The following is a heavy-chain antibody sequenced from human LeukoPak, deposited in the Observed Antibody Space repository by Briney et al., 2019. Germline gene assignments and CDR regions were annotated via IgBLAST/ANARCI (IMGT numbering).Heavy chain of an antibody. J-gene: IGHJ4*02. CDR1: GYTFTGYY. D-gene: IGHD5-12*01. CDR3: ARPADIVATPFDY. CDR2: TNPNSGGT. Sequence: ASVKVSCKASGYTFTGYYMHWVRQAPGQGLEWMGWTNPNSGGTNYAQKFQGRVTMTRDTSISTAYMELSRLRSDDTAVYYCARPADIVATPFDYWGQGTLVTVSS. V-gene: IGHV1-2*02.